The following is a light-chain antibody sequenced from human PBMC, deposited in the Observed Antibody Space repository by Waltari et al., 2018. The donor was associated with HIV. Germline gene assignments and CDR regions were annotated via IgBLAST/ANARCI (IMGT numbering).Light chain of an antibody. Sequence: QSALTQPASVSGSPGQSITISCTGTSSDVGSYNVVSWYQQHPGKAPKLMIYEDNKRPAGVSNRFAGSKSGNTASLTISGLQAGDEADYSCCSYAGSSTWVFGGGTKLTVL. V-gene: IGLV2-23*01. J-gene: IGLJ3*02. CDR2: EDN. CDR3: CSYAGSSTWV. CDR1: SSDVGSYNV.